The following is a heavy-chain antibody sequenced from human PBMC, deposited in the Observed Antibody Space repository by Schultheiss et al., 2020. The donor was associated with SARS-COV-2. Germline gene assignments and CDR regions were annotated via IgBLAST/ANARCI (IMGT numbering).Heavy chain of an antibody. J-gene: IGHJ4*02. CDR2: ISYDGSNK. CDR1: GFTFSSYA. Sequence: GGSLRLSCAASGFTFSSYAMHWVRQAPGKGLEWVAVISYDGSNKYYADSVKGRFTISRDNSKNTLYLQMNSLRAEDTAVYYCARVLGVGTTYFDYWGQGTLVTVSS. V-gene: IGHV3-30*07. D-gene: IGHD4-17*01. CDR3: ARVLGVGTTYFDY.